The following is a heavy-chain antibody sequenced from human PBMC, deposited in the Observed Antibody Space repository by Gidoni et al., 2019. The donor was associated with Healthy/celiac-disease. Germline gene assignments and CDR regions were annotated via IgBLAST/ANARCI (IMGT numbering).Heavy chain of an antibody. CDR1: GGSIRSSSYY. CDR3: ASSIHYDFWSGDGWFDP. CDR2: IYYSGST. Sequence: QLQLQESGPGLVKPSETLSLTCTVSGGSIRSSSYYWGWIRQPPGKGLEWIGSIYYSGSTYYTPSLKSRVTISVDTSKNQFSLKLSSVTAADTAVYYCASSIHYDFWSGDGWFDPWGQGTLVTVSS. J-gene: IGHJ5*02. V-gene: IGHV4-39*01. D-gene: IGHD3-3*01.